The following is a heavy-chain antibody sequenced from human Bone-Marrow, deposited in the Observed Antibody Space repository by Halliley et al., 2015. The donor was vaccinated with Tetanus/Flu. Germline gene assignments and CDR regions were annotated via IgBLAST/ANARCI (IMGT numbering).Heavy chain of an antibody. V-gene: IGHV1-46*01. D-gene: IGHD2-21*02. CDR3: ARALTD. CDR2: IDPNDGRT. J-gene: IGHJ4*02. Sequence: PGQGLEWMGLIDPNDGRTSCSEKVQGRVSVTRDTSTSTVYMEVSSLRSADTAVYYCARALTDWGQGTLVTVPS.